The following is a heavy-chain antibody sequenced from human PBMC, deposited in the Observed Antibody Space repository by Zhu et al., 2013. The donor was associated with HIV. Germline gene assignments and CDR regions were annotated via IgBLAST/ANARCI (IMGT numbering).Heavy chain of an antibody. CDR1: GGTFSSYT. J-gene: IGHJ4*02. Sequence: QVQLVQSGAEVKKPGSSVKVSCKASGGTFSSYTISWVRQAPGQGLEWMGRIIPILGIANYAQKFQGRVTITADKSTSTAYMELSSLRSEDTAVYYCARDSSLIAAAGIFDYWGQGTLVTVSS. CDR2: IIPILGIA. CDR3: ARDSSLIAAAGIFDY. D-gene: IGHD6-13*01. V-gene: IGHV1-69*08.